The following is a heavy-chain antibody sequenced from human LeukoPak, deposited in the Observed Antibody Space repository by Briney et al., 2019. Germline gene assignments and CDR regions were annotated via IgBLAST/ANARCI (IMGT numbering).Heavy chain of an antibody. V-gene: IGHV4-59*08. Sequence: SETLSLTCTVSGGSISNYYWSWIRQPPGKGLEWIGYIYYSGGTNYNPSLKSRISLSVDTSKNQISLELSSVTAADTAIYYCARHRGSGFDYWGQGTLVTVSS. J-gene: IGHJ4*02. CDR3: ARHRGSGFDY. D-gene: IGHD3-16*01. CDR2: IYYSGGT. CDR1: GGSISNYY.